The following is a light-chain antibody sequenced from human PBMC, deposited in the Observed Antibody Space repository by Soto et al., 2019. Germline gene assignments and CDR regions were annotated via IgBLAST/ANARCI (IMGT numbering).Light chain of an antibody. CDR2: DAS. CDR1: QDISNY. J-gene: IGKJ4*01. V-gene: IGKV1-33*01. CDR3: QQYDNLPST. Sequence: DIQMTQSPSSLSASVGDRVTITCQASQDISNYLNWYQQKPGKAPKLLIYDASNLETGVPSRFSGSGSGTDFTFTIRSLQPEDIATYYFQQYDNLPSTFGGGTKVEIK.